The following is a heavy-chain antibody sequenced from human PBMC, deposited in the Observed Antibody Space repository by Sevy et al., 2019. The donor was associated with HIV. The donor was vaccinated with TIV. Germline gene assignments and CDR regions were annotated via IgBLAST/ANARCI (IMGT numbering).Heavy chain of an antibody. Sequence: PETLSLTCTVSGGSISSSSYYWGWIRQPPGKGLEWIGSIYYSGSTYYNPSLKSRVTISVDTSKNQFSLKLSSVTAADTAVYYCARHLGYCTNGVCYGCFDYWGQGTLVTVSS. CDR1: GGSISSSSYY. V-gene: IGHV4-39*01. J-gene: IGHJ4*02. CDR2: IYYSGST. D-gene: IGHD2-8*01. CDR3: ARHLGYCTNGVCYGCFDY.